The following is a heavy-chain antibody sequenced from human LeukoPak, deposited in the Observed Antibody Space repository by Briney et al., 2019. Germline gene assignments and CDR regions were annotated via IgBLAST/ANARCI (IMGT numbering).Heavy chain of an antibody. J-gene: IGHJ4*02. CDR1: GGSISSSSYS. CDR3: ARHVGYSGSYFFDY. CDR2: IFHSGST. Sequence: SETLSLTCTVSGGSISSSSYSWGWIRQPPGKGLEWIGNIFHSGSTYYNPSLKSRVTISVDTSKNQFSLNLSSVTAADTAVFYCARHVGYSGSYFFDYWGQGILVAVSS. D-gene: IGHD1-26*01. V-gene: IGHV4-39*01.